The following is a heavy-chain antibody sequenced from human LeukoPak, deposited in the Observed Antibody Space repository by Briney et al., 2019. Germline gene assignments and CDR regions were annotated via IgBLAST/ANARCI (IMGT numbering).Heavy chain of an antibody. D-gene: IGHD1-1*01. Sequence: PGESLKISCKVSGYTFTTYWIGWVRQMPGKGLEWMGIIYPADSDTRYSPSFEGQVTISVDKSISTAYLQWSSPKASDTAIYYCAGRGTGTTLAFDYWGQGTLVTVSS. J-gene: IGHJ4*02. CDR2: IYPADSDT. V-gene: IGHV5-51*01. CDR1: GYTFTTYW. CDR3: AGRGTGTTLAFDY.